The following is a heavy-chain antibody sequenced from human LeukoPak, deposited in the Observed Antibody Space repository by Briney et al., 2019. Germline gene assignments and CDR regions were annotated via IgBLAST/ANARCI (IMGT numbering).Heavy chain of an antibody. CDR2: ISVYNGNT. CDR1: GYTFTSYG. Sequence: ASVKVSCKASGYTFTSYGISWVRQAPGQGPEWMGWISVYNGNTNYAQRLQGRVTMTTDTSTSTAYMELRSLRSDDTAVYYCARGYCSGGRCYDILNYQYGMDVWGQGPRSPSP. D-gene: IGHD2-15*01. CDR3: ARGYCSGGRCYDILNYQYGMDV. V-gene: IGHV1-18*01. J-gene: IGHJ6*02.